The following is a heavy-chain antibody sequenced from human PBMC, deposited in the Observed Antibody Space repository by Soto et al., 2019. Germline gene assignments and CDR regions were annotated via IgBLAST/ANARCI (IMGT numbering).Heavy chain of an antibody. Sequence: QVQLHQWGAGLLKPSETLSLACSIYSGSFSGYYWSWIRQPPGKGLEWIGEISQSGNTNYSPSLMRRVSISIDTSKKQFSLNLASVSAADTAVYYCARAPTVSGSSQTRPDFWGKGTLVTVSS. CDR2: ISQSGNT. CDR3: ARAPTVSGSSQTRPDF. V-gene: IGHV4-34*01. D-gene: IGHD6-6*01. CDR1: SGSFSGYY. J-gene: IGHJ4*02.